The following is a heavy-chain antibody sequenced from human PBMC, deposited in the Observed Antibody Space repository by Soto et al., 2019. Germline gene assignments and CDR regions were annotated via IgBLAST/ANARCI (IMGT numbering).Heavy chain of an antibody. V-gene: IGHV3-21*01. CDR3: VREDGKVGTNSAFDY. Sequence: GGSLRLSCASPGFTFITYTMNWVRQAPGKGLEWVSSINGRGNYIYYAESVKGRFTISRDNAKNSLYLQMDRLRAEDTALYYCVREDGKVGTNSAFDYWGLGALVTVSS. D-gene: IGHD1-26*01. J-gene: IGHJ4*02. CDR2: INGRGNYI. CDR1: GFTFITYT.